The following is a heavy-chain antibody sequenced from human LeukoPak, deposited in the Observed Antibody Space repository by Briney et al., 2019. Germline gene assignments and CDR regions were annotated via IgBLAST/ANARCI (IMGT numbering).Heavy chain of an antibody. CDR2: TYYRSQFYN. CDR3: ARGTAFDI. CDR1: GDSVSSTNVG. J-gene: IGHJ3*02. V-gene: IGHV6-1*01. D-gene: IGHD1-14*01. Sequence: SQTLSLTCAITGDSVSSTNVGWNWIRQSPSSGLEWLGRTYYRSQFYNDYADSVKGRITITPDTSKNQFSLQLSSLTPDDTAVYYCARGTAFDIWGQGTMVTVSS.